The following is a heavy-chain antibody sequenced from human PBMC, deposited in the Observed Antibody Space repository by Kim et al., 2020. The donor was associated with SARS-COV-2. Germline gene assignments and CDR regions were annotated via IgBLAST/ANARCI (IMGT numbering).Heavy chain of an antibody. CDR1: GDSVSSNSAA. CDR3: ARAARPTRPTIHYYGMDV. Sequence: SQTLSLTCAISGDSVSSNSAAWNWIRQSPSRGLEWLGRTYYRSKWYNDYAVSVKSRITINPDTSKNQFSLQLNSVTPEDTAVYYCARAARPTRPTIHYYGMDVWGQGTTVTVSS. CDR2: TYYRSKWYN. V-gene: IGHV6-1*01. D-gene: IGHD6-6*01. J-gene: IGHJ6*02.